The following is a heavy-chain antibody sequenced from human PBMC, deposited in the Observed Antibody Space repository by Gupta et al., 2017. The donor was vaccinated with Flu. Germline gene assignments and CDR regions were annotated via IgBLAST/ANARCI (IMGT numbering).Heavy chain of an antibody. CDR1: GFSFSDNY. J-gene: IGHJ5*02. D-gene: IGHD7-27*01. V-gene: IGHV3-11*05. Sequence: QVQLVESGGGLVKPGGSLRLSCAASGFSFSDNYIIWVRQAPGKGLELISYVSGTGDYRLFAGSVMGRFTITRDNAKKFVYLEMSGLRVEDTAVYYCARDPWGGIGNNWFDPWGPGTLVTVSS. CDR3: ARDPWGGIGNNWFDP. CDR2: VSGTGDYR.